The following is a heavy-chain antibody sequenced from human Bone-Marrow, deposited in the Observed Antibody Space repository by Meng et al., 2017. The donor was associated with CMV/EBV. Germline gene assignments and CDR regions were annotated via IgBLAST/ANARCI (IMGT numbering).Heavy chain of an antibody. V-gene: IGHV3-9*01. D-gene: IGHD3-10*01. CDR1: GFTVSSNY. CDR2: ISWNSGSI. CDR3: AKGDASGSYYNVGYYGMDV. J-gene: IGHJ6*02. Sequence: GGSLRLSCAASGFTVSSNYMSWVRQAPGKGLEWVSSISWNSGSIGYADSVKGRFIISRDNAKNSLYLQMNSLRAEDTALYYCAKGDASGSYYNVGYYGMDVWGQGTTVTVSS.